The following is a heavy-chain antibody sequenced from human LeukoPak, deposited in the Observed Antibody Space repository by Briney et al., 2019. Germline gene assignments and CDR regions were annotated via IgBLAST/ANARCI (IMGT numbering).Heavy chain of an antibody. CDR2: IYYSGST. D-gene: IGHD3-22*01. Sequence: PSQTLSLTCTVSGGSISSGGYYWSWIRQHPGKGLEWIGYIYYSGSTYYNPSLKSRVTISVDTSKNQFSLKLSSVTAADTAVYYCAREYYYDSSALNWGQGTLATVSS. CDR1: GGSISSGGYY. V-gene: IGHV4-31*03. J-gene: IGHJ4*02. CDR3: AREYYYDSSALN.